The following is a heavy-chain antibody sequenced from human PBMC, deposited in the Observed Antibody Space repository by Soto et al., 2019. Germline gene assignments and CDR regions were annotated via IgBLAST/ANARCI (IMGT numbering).Heavy chain of an antibody. CDR1: GGSFSGYY. V-gene: IGHV4-34*01. D-gene: IGHD5-18*01. J-gene: IGHJ4*02. Sequence: QVQLQQWGAGLLKPSETLSLTCAVYGGSFSGYYWSWIRQPPGKGLEWIGEINHSGSTNYNPSLKSRVTISVDTSKNQFSLKLSSVTAADTAVYYCARGSRPDTAMAKGSFDYWGQGTLVTVSS. CDR3: ARGSRPDTAMAKGSFDY. CDR2: INHSGST.